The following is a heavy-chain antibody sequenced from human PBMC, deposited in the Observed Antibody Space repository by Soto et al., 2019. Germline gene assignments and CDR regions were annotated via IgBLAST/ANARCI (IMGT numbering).Heavy chain of an antibody. Sequence: EVQLLESGGGLVQPGGSLRLSCAASGFTFSSYAMSWVSQAPGKGLEWVSAISGSGGSTYYADSVKGRFTISRDNSKNTMYLQMNSLRAEDTAVYYCAKARDYGDYPDYWGQGTLVTVSS. CDR3: AKARDYGDYPDY. CDR2: ISGSGGST. CDR1: GFTFSSYA. V-gene: IGHV3-23*01. J-gene: IGHJ4*02. D-gene: IGHD4-17*01.